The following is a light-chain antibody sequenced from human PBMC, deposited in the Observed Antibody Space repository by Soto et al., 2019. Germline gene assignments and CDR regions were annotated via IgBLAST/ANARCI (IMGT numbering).Light chain of an antibody. V-gene: IGKV4-1*01. CDR1: QSVLSSSNNKNS. Sequence: DIVMTQSPDSLAVSLGERATINCKSSQSVLSSSNNKNSLAWYQQKPGQPPKLLIYWASTRASGVPDRFSGSGSGPSFTLTISSLQAEDVAGYYCQHRGSFAPGTQWHIK. CDR3: QHRGS. J-gene: IGKJ3*01. CDR2: WAS.